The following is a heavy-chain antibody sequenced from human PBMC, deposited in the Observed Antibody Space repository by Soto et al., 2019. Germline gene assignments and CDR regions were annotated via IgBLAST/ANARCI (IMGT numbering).Heavy chain of an antibody. CDR1: GDSISSADYY. V-gene: IGHV4-30-4*01. CDR3: ARDLWVEPELYYYGMDV. J-gene: IGHJ6*02. Sequence: SETLSLTCTVSGDSISSADYYWSWNRHTPVKGLEWIGHIFYSGTTYYNPSLKSRLTISVDTSKNHFSLRLTSVTAADTAVYYCARDLWVEPELYYYGMDVWGQGTTLTVSS. D-gene: IGHD1-1*01. CDR2: IFYSGTT.